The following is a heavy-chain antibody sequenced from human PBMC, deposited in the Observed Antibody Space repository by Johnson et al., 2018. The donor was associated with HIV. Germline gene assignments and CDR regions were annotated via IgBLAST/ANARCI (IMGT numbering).Heavy chain of an antibody. V-gene: IGHV3-53*01. D-gene: IGHD3-10*01. CDR3: ASCITPDAFDI. J-gene: IGHJ3*02. CDR1: GFTVSSNY. CDR2: IYSGGST. Sequence: VQLVESGGGLIQPGGSLRLSCAASGFTVSSNYMSWVRQAPGKGLEWVSVIYSGGSTDYADSVKGRFTISRDNSKNTLYLQMNSLRAEDTAVYYCASCITPDAFDIWGQGTMVTVSS.